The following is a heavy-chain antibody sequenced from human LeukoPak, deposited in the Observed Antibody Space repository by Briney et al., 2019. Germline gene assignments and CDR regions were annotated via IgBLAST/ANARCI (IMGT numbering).Heavy chain of an antibody. CDR3: ASSLADYDFWSGRPPGAFDI. D-gene: IGHD3-3*01. Sequence: SETLSLTCTVSGGSISSGDYYWSWIRQPPGKGLEWIGYIYHSGSTYYNPSLKSRVTISVDRSKNQFSLKLSSVTAADTAVYYCASSLADYDFWSGRPPGAFDIWGQETMVTVSS. CDR1: GGSISSGDYY. V-gene: IGHV4-30-2*01. J-gene: IGHJ3*02. CDR2: IYHSGST.